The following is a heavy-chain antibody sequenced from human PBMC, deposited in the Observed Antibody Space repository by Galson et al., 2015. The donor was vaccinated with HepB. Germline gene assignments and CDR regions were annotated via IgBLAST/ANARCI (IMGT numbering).Heavy chain of an antibody. Sequence: SLRLSCAASGFTFSSYAMHWVRQAPGKGLEWVAVISYDGSNKYYADSVKGRFTISRDNSKNTLYLQMNSLRAEDTAVYYCARDLGDYYFDYWGQGTLVTVSS. D-gene: IGHD2-21*02. V-gene: IGHV3-30-3*01. CDR2: ISYDGSNK. CDR1: GFTFSSYA. CDR3: ARDLGDYYFDY. J-gene: IGHJ4*02.